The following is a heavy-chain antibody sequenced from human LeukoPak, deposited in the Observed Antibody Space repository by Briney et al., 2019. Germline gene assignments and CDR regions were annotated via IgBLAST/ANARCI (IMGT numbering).Heavy chain of an antibody. CDR3: AASIVVVPAAKIYYYGMDV. CDR2: ISGSGGST. J-gene: IGHJ6*02. CDR1: GFTFSSYA. V-gene: IGHV3-23*01. Sequence: GRSLRLSCAASGFTFSSYAMHWVRQAPGKGLEWVSAISGSGGSTYYADSVKGRFTISRDNSKNTLYLQMNSLRAEDTAVYYCAASIVVVPAAKIYYYGMDVWGQGTTVTVSS. D-gene: IGHD2-2*01.